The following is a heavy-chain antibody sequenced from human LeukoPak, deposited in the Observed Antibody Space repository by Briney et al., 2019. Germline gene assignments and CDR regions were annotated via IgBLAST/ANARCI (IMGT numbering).Heavy chain of an antibody. CDR2: ISGTT. D-gene: IGHD4-17*01. J-gene: IGHJ4*02. Sequence: PSETLSLTCTVSGGSINTYYWSWIRQPPGKGLEWIGYISGTTNYNPSLKSRVTISQDTSKNQFSLKLTSVTAADTAVYYCARHSWVNGYFDYWGQGTLVSVSS. CDR1: GGSINTYY. V-gene: IGHV4-59*08. CDR3: ARHSWVNGYFDY.